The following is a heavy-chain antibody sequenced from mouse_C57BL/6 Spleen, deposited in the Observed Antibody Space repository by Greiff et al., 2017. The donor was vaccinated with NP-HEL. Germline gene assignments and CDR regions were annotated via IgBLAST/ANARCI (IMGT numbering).Heavy chain of an antibody. CDR2: INPSTGGT. J-gene: IGHJ4*01. CDR1: GYSFTGYY. CDR3: ARWGLRRDYAMDY. Sequence: VQLQQSGPELVKPGASVKISCKASGYSFTGYYMNWVKQSPEKSLEWIGEINPSTGGTTYNQKFKAKATLTVDKSSSTAYMQLKRLTSEDSAVYYCARWGLRRDYAMDYWGQGTSVTVSS. D-gene: IGHD2-4*01. V-gene: IGHV1-42*01.